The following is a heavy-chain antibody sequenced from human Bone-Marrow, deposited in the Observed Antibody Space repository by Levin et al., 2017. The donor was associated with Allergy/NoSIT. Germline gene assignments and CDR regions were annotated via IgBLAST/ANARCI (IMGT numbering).Heavy chain of an antibody. CDR1: GASISSNDYY. V-gene: IGHV4-30-4*01. CDR2: IYSSGNT. Sequence: SETLSLTCTVSGASISSNDYYWSWIRQPPGKGLEWIGYIYSSGNTHYNPSLKSRVTMSLDASTNQISLKLNSVTADDTAVYYCARDRDYYDSSGYDIVYYGMDVWGQGTTVTVSS. D-gene: IGHD3-22*01. J-gene: IGHJ6*02. CDR3: ARDRDYYDSSGYDIVYYGMDV.